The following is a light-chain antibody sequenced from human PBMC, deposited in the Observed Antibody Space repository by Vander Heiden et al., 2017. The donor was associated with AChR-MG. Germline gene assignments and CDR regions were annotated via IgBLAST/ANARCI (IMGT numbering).Light chain of an antibody. V-gene: IGKV1-27*01. CDR2: DAA. Sequence: IQMTHSPSSLSASVGDRVTIPCRAGRRISNYFAGYQQKQGKVPQLLIYDAATMRSRVPSRCSGGSSGTEFTPPISSMQAEDVAAYYCQKYHSAPFTFGPGTKVDIK. CDR3: QKYHSAPFT. CDR1: RRISNY. J-gene: IGKJ3*01.